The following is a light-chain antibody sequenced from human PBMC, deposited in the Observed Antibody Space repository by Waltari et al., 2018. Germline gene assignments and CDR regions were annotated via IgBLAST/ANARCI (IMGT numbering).Light chain of an antibody. V-gene: IGLV5-45*03. Sequence: QAVLTQPSSLSASPGASASLTCTLRSGINVGTYRIYWYQQKPGSPPQYLLRYKSDSDKQQGSGVPSRFSGSNDASANAGILLISGLQSEDEADYYCMIWYSSAWVFGGGTKLTVL. CDR3: MIWYSSAWV. CDR2: YKSDSDK. CDR1: SGINVGTYR. J-gene: IGLJ3*02.